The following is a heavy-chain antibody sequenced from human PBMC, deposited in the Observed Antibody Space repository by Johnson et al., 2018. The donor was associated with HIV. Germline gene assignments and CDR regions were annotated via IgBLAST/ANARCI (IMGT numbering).Heavy chain of an antibody. CDR3: AKPPSMGADAFDV. CDR2: ISYGGTYK. CDR1: GFTFSSYA. J-gene: IGHJ3*01. D-gene: IGHD3-16*01. Sequence: QVQLVESGGGVVRPGGSLRLSCAASGFTFSSYAMHWVRQAPGKGLEWVAIISYGGTYKYYADSVKGRFTISRDNSKNTLYLQMNSLRAEDTAVYYCAKPPSMGADAFDVWGQGTMVTVSS. V-gene: IGHV3-30*18.